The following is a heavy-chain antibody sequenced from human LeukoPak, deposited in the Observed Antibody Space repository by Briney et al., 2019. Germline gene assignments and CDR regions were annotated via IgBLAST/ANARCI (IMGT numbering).Heavy chain of an antibody. J-gene: IGHJ6*03. Sequence: PSVKVSCKVSGYTLTELSIHWVRQAPGNGIEWKGGFDPEDGETIYAQKFQGRVTMTEDTSTDTAYMELSRLRSEDTAVYYCATGDVSRRTQAYYYYYYMDVWGKGTTVTVSS. V-gene: IGHV1-24*01. CDR3: ATGDVSRRTQAYYYYYYMDV. CDR1: GYTLTELS. CDR2: FDPEDGET. D-gene: IGHD1-14*01.